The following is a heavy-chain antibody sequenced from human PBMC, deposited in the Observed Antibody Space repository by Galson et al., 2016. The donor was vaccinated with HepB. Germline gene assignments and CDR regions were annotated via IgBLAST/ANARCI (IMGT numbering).Heavy chain of an antibody. J-gene: IGHJ5*01. CDR3: ARHRKSRLGRRGWFHYPYDS. Sequence: QSGAEVKKPGESLRISCKGSGFIFTSDWITWVRQMPGKGLEWMGRIDPSGSYSTYSPSFEGHVTISADKSISTSYLQWRSLKASDTAMYYCARHRKSRLGRRGWFHYPYDSWGQGTLVTVSS. V-gene: IGHV5-10-1*01. CDR1: GFIFTSDW. CDR2: IDPSGSYS. D-gene: IGHD3-10*01.